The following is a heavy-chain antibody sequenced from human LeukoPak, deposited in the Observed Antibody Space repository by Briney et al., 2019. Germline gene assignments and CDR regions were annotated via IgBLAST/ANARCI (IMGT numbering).Heavy chain of an antibody. CDR3: ARTAYYYDSSGYDDAFDI. J-gene: IGHJ3*02. CDR2: ISSGGYTI. CDR1: GFTFSDYY. D-gene: IGHD3-22*01. V-gene: IGHV3-11*01. Sequence: GGSLRLSCAASGFTFSDYYMTRIRQAPGKGLEWLSCISSGGYTIYYADSVKGRFTLSRDNAKNSLYLQMNSLRAEDTAVYYCARTAYYYDSSGYDDAFDIWGQGTMVTVSS.